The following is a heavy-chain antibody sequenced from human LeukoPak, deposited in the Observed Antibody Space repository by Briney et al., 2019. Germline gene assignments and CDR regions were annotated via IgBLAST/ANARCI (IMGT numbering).Heavy chain of an antibody. D-gene: IGHD6-19*01. CDR3: ASGSGWDPRGAFDI. J-gene: IGHJ3*02. V-gene: IGHV3-11*04. CDR2: IINSGNTI. Sequence: GGSLRLSCAVSGLTFSDYYMNWVRQAPGKGPESISYIINSGNTIYTNSVKGRFTISRDNAKNSLYLQMNSLRAEDTAVYYCASGSGWDPRGAFDIWGQGAMVTVSS. CDR1: GLTFSDYY.